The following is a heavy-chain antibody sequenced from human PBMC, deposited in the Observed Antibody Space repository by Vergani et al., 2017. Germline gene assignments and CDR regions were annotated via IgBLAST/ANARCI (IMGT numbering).Heavy chain of an antibody. CDR2: ISAYNGKT. CDR1: GYTFTSYG. Sequence: QVQLVQSGAEVKKPGASVKVSCKASGYTFTSYGISWVRTAPGQGLEWMGWISAYNGKTNYAQKLQGRVTRTTDTSTSTAYMELRSLRSDDTAVYYCARDVLAYDSSGYYSDYWGQGTLVTVSS. CDR3: ARDVLAYDSSGYYSDY. V-gene: IGHV1-18*04. D-gene: IGHD3-22*01. J-gene: IGHJ4*02.